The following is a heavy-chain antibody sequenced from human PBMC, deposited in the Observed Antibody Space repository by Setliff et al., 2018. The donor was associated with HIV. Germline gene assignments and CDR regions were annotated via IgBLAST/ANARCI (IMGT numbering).Heavy chain of an antibody. V-gene: IGHV3-11*04. CDR3: ARTRALTSRSHTLFHALDV. J-gene: IGHJ6*02. CDR1: GFTFSDYY. D-gene: IGHD3-10*01. CDR2: ISSSGTTT. Sequence: GGSLRLSCAGSGSGGSGFTFSDYYMSWVRQAPGKGLEWLSYISSSGTTTYYADSVKGRFTIARDNAKNSVLLQMNSLRVEDTAIYYCARTRALTSRSHTLFHALDVWGRGTPVTVSS.